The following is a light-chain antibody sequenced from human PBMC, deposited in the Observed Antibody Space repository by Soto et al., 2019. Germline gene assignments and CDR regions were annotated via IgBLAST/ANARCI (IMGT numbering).Light chain of an antibody. CDR1: QSVIHTSNNKSY. Sequence: DIMMTQSPDSLAVSLGERATINCKSSQSVIHTSNNKSYLAWYQQKAGQPPELLLYWASARDSEVPDRFSGSGSGTDFTLTISSLQAEDVAVYYCQQYYSTPRTFGQGTKVEIK. J-gene: IGKJ2*01. CDR3: QQYYSTPRT. V-gene: IGKV4-1*01. CDR2: WAS.